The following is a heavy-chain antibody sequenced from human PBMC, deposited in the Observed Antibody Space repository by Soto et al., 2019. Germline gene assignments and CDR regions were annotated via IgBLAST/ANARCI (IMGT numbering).Heavy chain of an antibody. CDR3: ARATVNIGVDV. CDR2: IYYSGST. D-gene: IGHD4-17*01. V-gene: IGHV4-61*01. Sequence: PSETLSLTCTVSGGSVSSGSYYWSWIRQPPGKGLEWIGYIYYSGSTNYNPSLKSRVTISVDTSKNQFSLKLSSVTAADTAVYYCARATVNIGVDVWGQGTTVTVSS. J-gene: IGHJ6*02. CDR1: GGSVSSGSYY.